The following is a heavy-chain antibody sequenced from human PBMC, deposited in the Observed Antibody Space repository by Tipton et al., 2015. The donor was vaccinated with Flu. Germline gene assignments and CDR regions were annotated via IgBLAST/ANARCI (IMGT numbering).Heavy chain of an antibody. D-gene: IGHD2-21*01. CDR3: AAFCGGDCYIINY. CDR2: ISWNSGRT. CDR1: GFTFDDYA. J-gene: IGHJ4*02. V-gene: IGHV3-9*01. Sequence: QLVQSGGGLVQPGRSLRLSCAASGFTFDDYAMHWVRQAPGRGLEWVSGISWNSGRTTYADSVKGRFTISRDNGRKSLSLQMNSLRAEDTAVYYCAAFCGGDCYIINYWGQGTLVTVSS.